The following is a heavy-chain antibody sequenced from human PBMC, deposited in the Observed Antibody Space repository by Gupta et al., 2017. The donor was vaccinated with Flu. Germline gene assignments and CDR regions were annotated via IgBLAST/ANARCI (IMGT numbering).Heavy chain of an antibody. CDR2: IKSKTDGGTT. V-gene: IGHV3-15*01. CDR3: XTXYYGSGXYPQLYYYYGMDV. D-gene: IGHD3-10*01. Sequence: EVQLVESGGGLVKPGGSLRLSCAASGFTFSNAWMSWVRQAPGKGLEWVGRIKSKTDGGTTDYAAPVKGRFTISRDDSKNTLYLQMNSLKTEDTAVYYCXTXYYGSGXYPQLYYYYGMDVWGQGTTVTVSS. CDR1: GFTFSNAW. J-gene: IGHJ6*02.